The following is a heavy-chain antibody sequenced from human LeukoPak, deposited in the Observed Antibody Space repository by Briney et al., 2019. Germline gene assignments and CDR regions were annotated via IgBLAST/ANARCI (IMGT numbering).Heavy chain of an antibody. CDR3: ARARITMVRGVTYYFDY. CDR1: GYTFTSYA. V-gene: IGHV1-3*03. J-gene: IGHJ4*02. CDR2: INAGNGNT. Sequence: ASVKVSCKASGYTFTSYAMHWVRQAPGQRLEWMGWINAGNGNTKYSQEFQGRVTITRDTSASTAYMELSSLRSEDIAVYYCARARITMVRGVTYYFDYWGQGTLVTVSS. D-gene: IGHD3-10*01.